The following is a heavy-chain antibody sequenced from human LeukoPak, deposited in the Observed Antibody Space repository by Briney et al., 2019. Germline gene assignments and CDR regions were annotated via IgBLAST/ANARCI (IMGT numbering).Heavy chain of an antibody. V-gene: IGHV3-21*01. D-gene: IGHD3-16*01. CDR3: ARNYVWGSYSDY. CDR2: ISSSSSYI. J-gene: IGHJ4*02. Sequence: GGSLRLSCAASGFTFSSYGMSWVRQAPGKGLEWVSSISSSSSYIYYADSVKGRFTISRDNAKNSLYLQMNSLRAEDTAVYYCARNYVWGSYSDYWGQGTLVTVSS. CDR1: GFTFSSYG.